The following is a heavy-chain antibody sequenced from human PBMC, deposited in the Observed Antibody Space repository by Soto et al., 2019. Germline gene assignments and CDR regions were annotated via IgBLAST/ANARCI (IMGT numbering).Heavy chain of an antibody. CDR3: ASSDVQWLAPDY. J-gene: IGHJ4*02. Sequence: SLRLSCAASGFTFSSYWMSWVRQAPGKGLEWVANIKQDGSEKYYVDSVKGRFTISRDNAKNSLYLQMNSLRAEDTAVYYCASSDVQWLAPDYWGQGTLVTVSS. D-gene: IGHD6-19*01. V-gene: IGHV3-7*01. CDR1: GFTFSSYW. CDR2: IKQDGSEK.